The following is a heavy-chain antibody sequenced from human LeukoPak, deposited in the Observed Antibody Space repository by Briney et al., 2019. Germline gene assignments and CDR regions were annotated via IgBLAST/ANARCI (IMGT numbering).Heavy chain of an antibody. CDR3: ARGLYYGSGSYSEN. V-gene: IGHV3-66*02. J-gene: IGHJ4*02. CDR2: IYSGGST. D-gene: IGHD3-10*01. CDR1: GFTVSSNY. Sequence: GGSLRLSCAASGFTVSSNYMSWVRQAPGKGLEWVSAIYSGGSTYYADSVKGRFTISRDNSKNTLYLQMNSLRAEDTAVYYCARGLYYGSGSYSENWGQGTLVTVSS.